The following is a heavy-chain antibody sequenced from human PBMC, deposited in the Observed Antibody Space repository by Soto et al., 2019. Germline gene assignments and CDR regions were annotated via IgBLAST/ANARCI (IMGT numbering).Heavy chain of an antibody. Sequence: ASVKVSCKAAGYTFTGNYMHCVRQAPGQGLEWMGWSNTRNGATKYEENFQGRVTLTWGPSITTSYNDMSRLRSEDKGVFYCVTPEYDSGGYFDSWGQGTLVTVSS. D-gene: IGHD3-22*01. CDR1: GYTFTGNY. J-gene: IGHJ4*02. CDR2: SNTRNGAT. CDR3: VTPEYDSGGYFDS. V-gene: IGHV1-2*02.